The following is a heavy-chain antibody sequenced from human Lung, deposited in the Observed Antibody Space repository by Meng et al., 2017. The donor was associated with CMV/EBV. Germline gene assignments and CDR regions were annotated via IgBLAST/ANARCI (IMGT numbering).Heavy chain of an antibody. V-gene: IGHV1-18*01. CDR2: ISGYNGNT. Sequence: ASVXVSXKVSGYTLTKYGISWVRQAPGQGLEWMGWISGYNGNTNYEQKFKGRVTITTDTSTSTAYMELRNLGSDDTAVYYCAREGSTNCCPLDYWRQGTLVTVSS. D-gene: IGHD2-2*01. J-gene: IGHJ4*02. CDR1: GYTLTKYG. CDR3: AREGSTNCCPLDY.